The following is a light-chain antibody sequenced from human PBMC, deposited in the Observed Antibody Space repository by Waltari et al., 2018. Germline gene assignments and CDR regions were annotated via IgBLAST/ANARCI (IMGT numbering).Light chain of an antibody. CDR2: DVT. CDR3: CSFAAGDAYV. V-gene: IGLV2-11*01. J-gene: IGLJ1*01. CDR1: SSDVGGYNY. Sequence: QSALTQPRSVSGSPGQSVAISCTGTSSDVGGYNYVSWYQQHPGKAPKLRIYDVTERPSGVPVRFSGSRSGNTASLTVSGLQAEDEADYYCCSFAAGDAYVFGTGTKVSVL.